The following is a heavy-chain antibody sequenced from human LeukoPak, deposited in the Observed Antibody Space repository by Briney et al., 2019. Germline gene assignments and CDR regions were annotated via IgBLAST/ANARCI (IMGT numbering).Heavy chain of an antibody. CDR1: GFTFSAYA. D-gene: IGHD1-7*01. Sequence: GGSLPLSCADSGFTFSAYAMCWVRPAPGKGLGWVSAITSSGGSTYYADSVKGRFTVSRDNSKNTLYLQMSSLKAEDTAEYYCTNRGMTTGTTTYWGQGTLVTVSS. CDR3: TNRGMTTGTTTY. V-gene: IGHV3-23*01. J-gene: IGHJ4*02. CDR2: ITSSGGST.